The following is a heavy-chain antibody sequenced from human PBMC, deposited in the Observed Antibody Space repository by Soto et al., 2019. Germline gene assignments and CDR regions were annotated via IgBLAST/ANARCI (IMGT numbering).Heavy chain of an antibody. CDR1: GFTFNNFS. Sequence: EVQLLESGGGLVQPGGSLRLSCATSGFTFNNFSMCWVRQAPGKGLEWVSAISDSGDYTYYADSVKGRFTISRDNSRNALYMQMNSLRAEDTAVYYCARKPDYCSGHDLAYWGQGTLVTVSS. J-gene: IGHJ4*02. CDR2: ISDSGDYT. V-gene: IGHV3-23*01. D-gene: IGHD3-3*01. CDR3: ARKPDYCSGHDLAY.